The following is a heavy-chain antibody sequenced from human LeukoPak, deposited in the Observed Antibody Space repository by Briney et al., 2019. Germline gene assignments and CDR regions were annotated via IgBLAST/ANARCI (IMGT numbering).Heavy chain of an antibody. D-gene: IGHD3-10*01. V-gene: IGHV4-39*01. J-gene: IGHJ4*02. CDR1: GGSISSSSYY. Sequence: SETLSLTCTVSGGSISSSSYYWGWIRQPPGKGLEWIGSIYYSGSTYYNPSLKSRVTISVDTSKNQFSLKLSSVTAADTAVYYCARQGGSGSYYSAQFFDYWGQGTLVTVSS. CDR3: ARQGGSGSYYSAQFFDY. CDR2: IYYSGST.